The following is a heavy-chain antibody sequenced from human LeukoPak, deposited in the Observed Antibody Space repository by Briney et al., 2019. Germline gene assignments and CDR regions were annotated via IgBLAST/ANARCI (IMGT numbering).Heavy chain of an antibody. J-gene: IGHJ3*02. Sequence: ASVKVSCKASGYTFNSYGITWVRQAPGQGLEWMGWISAYNGNTNYAQKLQGRVTMTTDTSTSTAYMELRSLRSDDTAVYYCARAGTIFGVVDAFDIWGQGTMVTVSS. CDR1: GYTFNSYG. CDR2: ISAYNGNT. D-gene: IGHD3-3*01. CDR3: ARAGTIFGVVDAFDI. V-gene: IGHV1-18*01.